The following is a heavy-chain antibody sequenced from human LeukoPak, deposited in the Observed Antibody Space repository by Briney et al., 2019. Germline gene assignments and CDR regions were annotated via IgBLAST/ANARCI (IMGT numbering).Heavy chain of an antibody. CDR2: ISYSGST. V-gene: IGHV4-59*08. D-gene: IGHD5-24*01. Sequence: SETLSLTCTVSGCSISSSYWGWIRQPPGKGPEWIGYISYSGSTKYNPSLQSRVTLSVDTSKNQFSLKVNSVTAADTAVYYCARRGVEMAPVRPDNWFDPWGQGTLVTVSS. CDR3: ARRGVEMAPVRPDNWFDP. CDR1: GCSISSSY. J-gene: IGHJ5*02.